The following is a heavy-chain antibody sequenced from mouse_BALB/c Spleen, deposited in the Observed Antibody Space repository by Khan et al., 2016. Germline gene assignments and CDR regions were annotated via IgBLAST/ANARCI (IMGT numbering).Heavy chain of an antibody. Sequence: EVKLEVSGGGLVQPGGSMKLSCVASGFTFSNYWMNWVRQSPEKGLEWVAEIRLKSNNYATHYAESVKGRFTTSRDDSKSSVYLQMNNLRAEDTGIYYCTRDWDDARDYWGQGTSVTVSS. CDR2: IRLKSNNYAT. J-gene: IGHJ4*01. CDR1: GFTFSNYW. CDR3: TRDWDDARDY. V-gene: IGHV6-6*02. D-gene: IGHD4-1*01.